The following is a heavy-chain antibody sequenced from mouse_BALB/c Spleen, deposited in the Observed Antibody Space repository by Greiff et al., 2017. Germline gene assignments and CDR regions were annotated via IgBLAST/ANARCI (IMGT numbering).Heavy chain of an antibody. D-gene: IGHD1-1*01. CDR1: GFTFSDYY. CDR2: ISDGGSYT. J-gene: IGHJ3*01. CDR3: ARDYYGSSAY. Sequence: EVQRVESGGGLVKPGGSLKLSCAASGFTFSDYYMYWVRQTPEKRLEWVATISDGGSYTYYPDSVKGRFTISRDNAKNNLYLQMSSLKSEDTAMYYCARDYYGSSAYWGQGTLVTVSA. V-gene: IGHV5-4*02.